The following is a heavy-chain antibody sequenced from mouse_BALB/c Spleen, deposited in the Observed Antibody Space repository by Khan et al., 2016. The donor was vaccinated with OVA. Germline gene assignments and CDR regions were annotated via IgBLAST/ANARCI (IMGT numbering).Heavy chain of an antibody. J-gene: IGHJ2*01. Sequence: EVELVESGPGLVKPSQSLSLTCTVTGYSITSGYARNWIRQFPGNKLEWIGYISYTGVTSYTPSLKRRISITRDTSKNQFFLQLNSVTTEDTATYYCARGNYYGYYFDYWGQGTTLTVSS. CDR3: ARGNYYGYYFDY. D-gene: IGHD1-1*01. CDR2: ISYTGVT. V-gene: IGHV3-2*02. CDR1: GYSITSGYA.